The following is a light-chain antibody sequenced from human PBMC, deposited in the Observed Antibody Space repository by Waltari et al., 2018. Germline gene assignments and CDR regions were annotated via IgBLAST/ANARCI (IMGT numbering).Light chain of an antibody. CDR1: QSVSRS. CDR2: DTS. V-gene: IGKV3-20*01. CDR3: QKYASLPAT. J-gene: IGKJ1*01. Sequence: EVVFTQSPGALALAQGERATLSCRASQSVSRSLAWYQQKPGQAPRLLIYDTSRRATGIPDRFSGSGSGTDFSLTISRLEPEDFAMYYCQKYASLPATFGQGTKVEIK.